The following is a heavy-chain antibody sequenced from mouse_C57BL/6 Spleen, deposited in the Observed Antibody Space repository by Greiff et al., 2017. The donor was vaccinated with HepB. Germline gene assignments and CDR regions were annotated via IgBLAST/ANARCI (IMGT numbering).Heavy chain of an antibody. Sequence: EVQRVESGPGLVKPSQSLSLTCSVPGYSITSGYYWNWIRQFPGNKLEWMGYISYDGSNNYNPSLKNRISITRDTSKNQFFLKLNSVTTEDTATYYCARGDWDGSFDVWGTGTTVTVSS. CDR2: ISYDGSN. CDR1: GYSITSGYY. V-gene: IGHV3-6*01. J-gene: IGHJ1*03. CDR3: ARGDWDGSFDV. D-gene: IGHD4-1*01.